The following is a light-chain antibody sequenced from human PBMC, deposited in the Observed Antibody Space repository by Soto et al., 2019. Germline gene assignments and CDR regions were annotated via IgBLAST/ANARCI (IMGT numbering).Light chain of an antibody. CDR1: QAIGTD. CDR2: AAS. CDR3: LQDYNYPRT. Sequence: IQMTQSPSSLSASVGDRVTITCRASQAIGTDLGWYHQKPGKAPNLLIYAASSLQTGVPSRFRGSGSGTDFTLTISSLQPEDFATYYCLQDYNYPRTFGQVTKVDTK. J-gene: IGKJ1*01. V-gene: IGKV1-6*01.